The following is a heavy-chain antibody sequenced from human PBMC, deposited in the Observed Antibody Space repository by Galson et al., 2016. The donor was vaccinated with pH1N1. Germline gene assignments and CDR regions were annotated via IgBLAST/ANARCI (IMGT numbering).Heavy chain of an antibody. J-gene: IGHJ4*02. CDR2: IHSNGAT. Sequence: VSGGSINNYYWSWIRQPPGRGLEWIGSIHSNGATNYKPSLKSRLTMSIDTSKNQFSLRLSSVTAADTAIYYCTRGRASSGERVFDYWGQGALVTVSS. CDR3: TRGRASSGERVFDY. CDR1: GGSINNYY. D-gene: IGHD3-16*01. V-gene: IGHV4-4*09.